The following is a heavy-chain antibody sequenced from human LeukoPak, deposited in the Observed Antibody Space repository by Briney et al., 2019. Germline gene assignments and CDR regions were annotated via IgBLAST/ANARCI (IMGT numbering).Heavy chain of an antibody. D-gene: IGHD6-13*01. CDR2: MYTGGST. J-gene: IGHJ4*02. CDR1: GFTVTNNY. CDR3: ARGAATGPTLGLDY. V-gene: IGHV3-53*01. Sequence: GGSLRLSCAASGFTVTNNYISWVRQAPGKGLEWVSVMYTGGSTYYADSVKGRFTISRDISKNTLYLQMNSLRAEDTAVYCCARGAATGPTLGLDYWGQGTLVTVSS.